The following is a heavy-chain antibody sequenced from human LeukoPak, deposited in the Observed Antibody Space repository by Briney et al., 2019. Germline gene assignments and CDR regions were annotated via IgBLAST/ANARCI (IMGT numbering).Heavy chain of an antibody. CDR2: IYYSGST. J-gene: IGHJ4*02. CDR3: ARLERVLGYFDY. Sequence: SETLSLTCAVYGGSFSGYYWSWIRQPPGKGLEWIGYIYYSGSTNYNPSLKSRVTISVDTSKNQFSLKLSSVTAADTAVYYCARLERVLGYFDYWGQGTLVTVSS. CDR1: GGSFSGYY. D-gene: IGHD3-3*01. V-gene: IGHV4-59*01.